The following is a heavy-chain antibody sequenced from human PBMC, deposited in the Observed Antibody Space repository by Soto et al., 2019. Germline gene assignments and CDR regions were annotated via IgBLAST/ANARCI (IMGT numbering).Heavy chain of an antibody. Sequence: EVQLVESGGGLVQPGGSLRLSCSASGFTFSSYAMHWVRQAPGKGLEYVSAISSNGGSTYYADSVKGRFTISRDNSKNTLYLQMSSLRAEDTAVYYCVKGGYSGYDLGDYFDYWGQGTLVTVSS. V-gene: IGHV3-64D*06. CDR3: VKGGYSGYDLGDYFDY. J-gene: IGHJ4*02. CDR1: GFTFSSYA. CDR2: ISSNGGST. D-gene: IGHD5-12*01.